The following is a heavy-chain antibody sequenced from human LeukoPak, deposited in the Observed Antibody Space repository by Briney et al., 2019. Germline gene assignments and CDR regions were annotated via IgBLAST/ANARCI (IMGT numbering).Heavy chain of an antibody. Sequence: GGSLRLSCAASGFTFSDYSMSWVRQAPGKGLEWVSAISGSGGSTYYADSVKGRFTISRDNSKNTLFLQMNSLRAEDTAVYYCAKGLDGSGSYSPLDYWGQGTLVTVSS. CDR3: AKGLDGSGSYSPLDY. V-gene: IGHV3-23*01. D-gene: IGHD3-10*01. J-gene: IGHJ4*02. CDR1: GFTFSDYS. CDR2: ISGSGGST.